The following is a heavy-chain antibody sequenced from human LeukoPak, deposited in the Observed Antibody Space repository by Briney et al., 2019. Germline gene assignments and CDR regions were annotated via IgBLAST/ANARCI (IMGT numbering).Heavy chain of an antibody. CDR3: ARGNYYGDYPPRY. CDR1: GGSISSGGYS. CDR2: IYHSGST. V-gene: IGHV4-30-2*01. J-gene: IGHJ4*02. Sequence: SQTLSLTCAVSGGSISSGGYSWSWIRQPPGKGLEWIGYIYHSGSTYYNPSLKSRVTISVDRSKNQFSLKLSSVTAADTAVYYCARGNYYGDYPPRYWGQGTLVTVSP. D-gene: IGHD4-17*01.